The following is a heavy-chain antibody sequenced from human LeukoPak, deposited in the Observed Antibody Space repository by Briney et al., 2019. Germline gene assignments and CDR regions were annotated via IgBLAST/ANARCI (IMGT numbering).Heavy chain of an antibody. Sequence: SETLSLTCAVYGGSFSGYYWSWIRQPPGKGLEWIGYIYYSGSTYYNPSLRSRVTISVDTSKNQFSLNLSSVTAADTAVYYCARVGVVRGVLEIWGQGALVTVSS. CDR1: GGSFSGYY. CDR3: ARVGVVRGVLEI. D-gene: IGHD3-10*01. V-gene: IGHV4-34*01. J-gene: IGHJ4*02. CDR2: IYYSGST.